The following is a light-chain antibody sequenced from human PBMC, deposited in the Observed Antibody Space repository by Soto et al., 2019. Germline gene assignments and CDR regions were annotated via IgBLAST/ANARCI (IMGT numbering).Light chain of an antibody. V-gene: IGLV2-14*02. CDR3: SSYRTGSRV. Sequence: QSALTQPASVSGSPGQSLTISCTGTSSDVGSYNLVSWYQHHPGKAPKFIIYEDSKRPSGVSNRFSGSKSGNTASLVISGLQAEDEADYYCSSYRTGSRVFGGGTKLTVL. CDR2: EDS. J-gene: IGLJ2*01. CDR1: SSDVGSYNL.